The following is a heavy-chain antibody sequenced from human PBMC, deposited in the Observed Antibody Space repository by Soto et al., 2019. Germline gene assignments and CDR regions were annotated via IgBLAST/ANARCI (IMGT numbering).Heavy chain of an antibody. V-gene: IGHV4-59*01. J-gene: IGHJ3*02. CDR1: GGSISSYY. CDR2: IYYSGST. CDR3: ARDKGNDAFDI. Sequence: SETLSLTCTVSGGSISSYYWSWIRQPPGKGLEWIGYIYYSGSTNYNPSLKSRVTISVDTSKNQFSLKLSSVTAADTAVYYCARDKGNDAFDIWGQGTMVTVSS. D-gene: IGHD6-13*01.